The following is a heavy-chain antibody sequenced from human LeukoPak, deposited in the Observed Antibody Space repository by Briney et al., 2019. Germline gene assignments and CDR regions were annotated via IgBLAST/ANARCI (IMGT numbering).Heavy chain of an antibody. V-gene: IGHV4-34*01. J-gene: IGHJ4*02. D-gene: IGHD1-26*01. CDR3: ATTTIRLGF. CDR2: INHSGST. Sequence: SETLSLTCAVYGGSFSGYYWSWIRQPPGKGLEWIGEINHSGSTNYNPSLKSRVTISVDTSKNQFSLKLSSVTAADTAVYYCATTTIRLGFWGQGTLVTVSS. CDR1: GGSFSGYY.